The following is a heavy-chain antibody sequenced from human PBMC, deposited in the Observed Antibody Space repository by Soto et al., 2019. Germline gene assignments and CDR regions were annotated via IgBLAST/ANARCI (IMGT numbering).Heavy chain of an antibody. D-gene: IGHD2-15*01. CDR2: IYHSGST. Sequence: QVQLQESGPGLVKPSGTLSLTCAVSGGSISSSNWWSWVRQPPGKGLEWIGEIYHSGSTNYNPSLKRRVTISVDKSKNQFSRELGSVTAAGAAVYYCARVAALDWFDPWGQGTLVTVSS. V-gene: IGHV4-4*02. CDR3: ARVAALDWFDP. J-gene: IGHJ5*02. CDR1: GGSISSSNW.